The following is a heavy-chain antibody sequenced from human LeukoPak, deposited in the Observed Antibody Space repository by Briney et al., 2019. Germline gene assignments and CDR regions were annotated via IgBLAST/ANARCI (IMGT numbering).Heavy chain of an antibody. D-gene: IGHD6-19*01. CDR1: GFTFHEYA. J-gene: IGHJ4*02. CDR2: IKQDGSEK. CDR3: ARDPQWLGTDY. Sequence: PGGSLRLSCEASGFTFHEYAFHWVRQAPGRGLEWVANIKQDGSEKYYVDSVKGRFTISRDNAKNSLYLQMNSLRAEDTAVYYCARDPQWLGTDYWGQGTLVTVSS. V-gene: IGHV3-7*01.